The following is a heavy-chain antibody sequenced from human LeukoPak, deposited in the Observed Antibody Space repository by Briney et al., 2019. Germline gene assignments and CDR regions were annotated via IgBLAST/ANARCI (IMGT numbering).Heavy chain of an antibody. J-gene: IGHJ4*02. V-gene: IGHV3-23*01. Sequence: GGSLRLSCAASGFTFSNYAMNWVRQAPGKGLEWISAISGGSGRTYYGDSVKGRFTTSRDNSKNTVYLEMNSLRAEDTAVYYCAKDRNYDFWSGYRYFDSWGQGTLVTVSS. CDR2: ISGGSGRT. CDR3: AKDRNYDFWSGYRYFDS. CDR1: GFTFSNYA. D-gene: IGHD3-3*01.